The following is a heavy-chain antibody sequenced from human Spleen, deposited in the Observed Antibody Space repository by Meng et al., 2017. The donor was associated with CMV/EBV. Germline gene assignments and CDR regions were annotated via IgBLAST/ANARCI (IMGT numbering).Heavy chain of an antibody. CDR3: ARSEVGLELPQDNGAFDI. D-gene: IGHD1-7*01. CDR1: GYSFANYW. V-gene: IGHV5-51*01. Sequence: GESLKISCKGSGYSFANYWIGWVRQMPGKGLEWMGIIYPGDSDTRYSPSFQGQVSISADKSISTAYLHWSSLKASDTAMYYCARSEVGLELPQDNGAFDIWGQGTKVTVSS. CDR2: IYPGDSDT. J-gene: IGHJ3*02.